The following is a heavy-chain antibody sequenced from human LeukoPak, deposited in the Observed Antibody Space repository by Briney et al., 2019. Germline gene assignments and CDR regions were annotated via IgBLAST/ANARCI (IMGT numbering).Heavy chain of an antibody. CDR1: VDRVSRNSVV. D-gene: IGHD1-26*01. J-gene: IGHJ4*02. V-gene: IGHV6-1*01. CDR3: ASRWSRALYY. CDR2: TYYRSKWYN. Sequence: SLTLSLPHLNSVDRVSRNSVVWNSTRQSPSRGLEWLGRTYYRSKWYNDYAVSVKSPVTINPDTFTHTFCLQLNSVTPEDTAVKYGASRWSRALYYWGQGTLVTVSS.